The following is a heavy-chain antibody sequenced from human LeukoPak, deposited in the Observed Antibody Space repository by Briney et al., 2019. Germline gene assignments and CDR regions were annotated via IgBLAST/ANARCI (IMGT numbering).Heavy chain of an antibody. D-gene: IGHD2-15*01. CDR1: GFTFSSYE. V-gene: IGHV3-48*03. J-gene: IGHJ4*02. CDR3: ARSVVVVAATSGLDY. Sequence: GGSLRLSCAASGFTFSSYEMNWVRQAPGKGLEWVSYISSSGSTIYYADSVKGRFTISRDNTKNSLYLQMNSLRAEDTAVYYCARSVVVVAATSGLDYWGQGTLVTVSS. CDR2: ISSSGSTI.